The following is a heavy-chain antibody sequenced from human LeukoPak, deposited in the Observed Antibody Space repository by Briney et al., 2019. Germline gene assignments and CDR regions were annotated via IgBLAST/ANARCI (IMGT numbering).Heavy chain of an antibody. J-gene: IGHJ5*02. CDR2: IYHSGST. CDR1: GGSISSSNW. D-gene: IGHD2-15*01. CDR3: ARDCSGGSCYPYNWFDP. V-gene: IGHV4-4*02. Sequence: SETLSLTCAVSGGSISSSNWWSWVRPPPGKGLEWIGEIYHSGSTNYNPSLKSRVTISVDKSKNHFSLKLSSVTAADTAVYYCARDCSGGSCYPYNWFDPWGQGTLVTVSS.